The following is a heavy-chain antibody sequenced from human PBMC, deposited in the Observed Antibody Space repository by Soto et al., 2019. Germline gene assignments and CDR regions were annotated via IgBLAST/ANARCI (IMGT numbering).Heavy chain of an antibody. CDR2: INPNGGVT. Sequence: VQLVQSGAEVRKPGASVKVSCKSSGDSFNDYYIHWVRQAPGQGLEWMGWINPNGGVTKYAQKFQGWGTMTRETSIRTVYMELSRLRSDDTAIYYCARESGGATATLDYYYFYMDVWGKGTTVTVSS. V-gene: IGHV1-2*04. D-gene: IGHD5-12*01. CDR3: ARESGGATATLDYYYFYMDV. CDR1: GDSFNDYY. J-gene: IGHJ6*03.